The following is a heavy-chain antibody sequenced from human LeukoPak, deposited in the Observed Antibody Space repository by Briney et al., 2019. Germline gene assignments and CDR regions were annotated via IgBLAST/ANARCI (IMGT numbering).Heavy chain of an antibody. CDR2: INPNSDGT. D-gene: IGHD5-12*01. CDR3: ATGRVGGYDGQFDY. J-gene: IGHJ4*02. V-gene: IGHV1-2*02. CDR1: GYTFTGYY. Sequence: ASVKVSCKASGYTFTGYYMHWVRQAPGQGLEWMGWINPNSDGTNYAQKFQGRVTMTRDTSISTAYMELSRLRSDDTAVYYCATGRVGGYDGQFDYWGQGTLATVSS.